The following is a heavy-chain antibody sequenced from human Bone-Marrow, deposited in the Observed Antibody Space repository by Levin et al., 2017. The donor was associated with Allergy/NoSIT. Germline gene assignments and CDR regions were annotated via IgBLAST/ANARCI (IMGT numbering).Heavy chain of an antibody. Sequence: GGSLRLSCKGSGYSFTSYWISWVRQMPGKGLEWMGRIDPSDSYTNYSPSFQGHVTISADKSISTAYLQWSSLKASDTAMYYCARGDYYDSSGYTYPSYWGQGTLVTVSS. J-gene: IGHJ4*02. CDR3: ARGDYYDSSGYTYPSY. D-gene: IGHD3-22*01. V-gene: IGHV5-10-1*01. CDR2: IDPSDSYT. CDR1: GYSFTSYW.